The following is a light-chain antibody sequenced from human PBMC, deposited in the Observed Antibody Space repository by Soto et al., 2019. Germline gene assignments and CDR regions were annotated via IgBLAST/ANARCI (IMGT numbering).Light chain of an antibody. V-gene: IGLV2-14*01. CDR2: DVS. CDR3: SSYTSSSTVV. J-gene: IGLJ2*01. CDR1: SSDVGGYNS. Sequence: QSALTQPASVSGSPGQSITISCTGTSSDVGGYNSVSWYQQHPGKDPKLMIYDVSNRPSGVSNRFSGSKSVNTASLTISGLQAEDEADYYCSSYTSSSTVVFGGGTKLTVL.